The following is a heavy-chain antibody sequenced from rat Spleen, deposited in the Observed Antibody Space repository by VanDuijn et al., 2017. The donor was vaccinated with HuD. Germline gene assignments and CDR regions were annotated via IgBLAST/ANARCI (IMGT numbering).Heavy chain of an antibody. CDR3: TRNWDY. Sequence: VQLKESGPGLMQPSQTLSLTCIVSGFSLTSYHVHWVRQSPGKGLEWVASISNTGGTTYYPDSMKGRFTISRDIARSTLYLQMNSLRSADTATYYCTRNWDYWGQGVMVTVSS. J-gene: IGHJ2*01. D-gene: IGHD5-1*01. V-gene: IGHV5-31*01. CDR2: ISNTGGTT. CDR1: GFSLTSYH.